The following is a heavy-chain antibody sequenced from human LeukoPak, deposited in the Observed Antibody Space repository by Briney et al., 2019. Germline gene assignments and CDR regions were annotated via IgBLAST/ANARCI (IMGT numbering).Heavy chain of an antibody. CDR1: GYTFTGYY. D-gene: IGHD3-3*01. V-gene: IGHV1-2*02. CDR3: ARHGRFYDAFDI. J-gene: IGHJ3*02. Sequence: ASVKVSCKASGYTFTGYYMHWVRQAPGQGLEWMGWIDPNSGGTNYAQKFQGRVTMTRDTSISTAYMDLSRLRSDDTAVYYCARHGRFYDAFDIWGQGTMVTVSS. CDR2: IDPNSGGT.